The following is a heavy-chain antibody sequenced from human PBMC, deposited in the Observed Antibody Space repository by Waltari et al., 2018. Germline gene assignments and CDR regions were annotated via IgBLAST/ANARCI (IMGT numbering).Heavy chain of an antibody. Sequence: QLELQESGPGLVNPSETLSLTCRVSGGSFSRSGYYWFWIRQPPGKGPEWIGSIYDSGTTDYNPTVNSRVTISVDTSKNQFSLKLTSVTAADTAMYFCAGQSYYDESGHDWGQGTLVTVSS. CDR1: GGSFSRSGYY. J-gene: IGHJ4*02. CDR3: AGQSYYDESGHD. CDR2: IYDSGTT. D-gene: IGHD3-22*01. V-gene: IGHV4-39*01.